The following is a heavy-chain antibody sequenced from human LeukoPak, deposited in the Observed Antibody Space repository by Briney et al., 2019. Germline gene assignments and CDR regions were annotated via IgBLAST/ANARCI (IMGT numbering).Heavy chain of an antibody. D-gene: IGHD4-17*01. CDR2: ICYSGTT. CDR1: GGSISSADYY. J-gene: IGHJ4*02. V-gene: IGHV4-31*03. Sequence: SETPSLTCTVSGGSISSADYYWSWIRQHPGKGLEWIGYICYSGTTYYNPSLKSRLTISVDTSKNQFSLRLSSVTAADTAVYLCARKKDDGDYHIDYWGPGTLVTVSS. CDR3: ARKKDDGDYHIDY.